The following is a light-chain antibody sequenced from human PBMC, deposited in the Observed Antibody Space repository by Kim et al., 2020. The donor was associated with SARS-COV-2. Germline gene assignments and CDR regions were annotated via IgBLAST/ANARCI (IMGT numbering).Light chain of an antibody. Sequence: SYELTQPPSVSVSPGQTASIPCSGDELGDKYVSWYQQMAGQSPILLIYQDTKRPSGIPERFSGSNSGYTATLTISGTQAVDEADYYCQAWDSTSYFFGAGTKVTVL. J-gene: IGLJ1*01. CDR2: QDT. V-gene: IGLV3-1*01. CDR1: ELGDKY. CDR3: QAWDSTSYF.